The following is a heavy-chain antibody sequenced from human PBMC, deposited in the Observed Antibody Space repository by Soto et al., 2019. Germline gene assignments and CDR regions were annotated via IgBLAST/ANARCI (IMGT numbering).Heavy chain of an antibody. CDR3: ARVVGATTFDY. V-gene: IGHV6-1*01. Sequence: SQXLSLTCSISGDSVSTNSAAWNWSRQSPSRGLEWLGRTYYRSKWYNDYAVSVKSRITINPDTSKNQFSLQLNYVTPDDTAVYYCARVVGATTFDYWGQGTLVTVSS. D-gene: IGHD1-26*01. CDR1: GDSVSTNSAA. J-gene: IGHJ4*02. CDR2: TYYRSKWYN.